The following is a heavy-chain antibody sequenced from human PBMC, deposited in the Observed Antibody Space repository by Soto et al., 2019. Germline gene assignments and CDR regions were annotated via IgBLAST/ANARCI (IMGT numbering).Heavy chain of an antibody. V-gene: IGHV1-18*01. CDR2: ISVYNGNT. D-gene: IGHD3-10*01. CDR3: AREFYGSGSLAGVNWFDP. Sequence: QVHLVQSGAEVKKPGASVKVSCKASGYTFTSYGISWVRQAPGQGLEWMGWISVYNGNTIYAQKFQDRVTMTADTXTXTXXMELRSLRSDDTAVYYCAREFYGSGSLAGVNWFDPWGQGTLVTVSS. CDR1: GYTFTSYG. J-gene: IGHJ5*02.